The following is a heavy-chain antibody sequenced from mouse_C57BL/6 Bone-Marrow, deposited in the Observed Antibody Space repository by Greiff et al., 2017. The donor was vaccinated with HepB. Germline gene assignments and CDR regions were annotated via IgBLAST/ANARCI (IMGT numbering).Heavy chain of an antibody. V-gene: IGHV5-9-1*02. D-gene: IGHD1-1*01. CDR3: TRVWYYGLYYYAMDY. J-gene: IGHJ4*01. CDR2: ISSGGDYI. Sequence: KLVESGEGLVKPGGSLKLSCAASGFTFSSYAMSWVRQTPEKRLEWVAYISSGGDYIYYADTVKGRFTISRDNARNTLYLQMSSLKSEDTAMYYCTRVWYYGLYYYAMDYWGQGTSVTVSS. CDR1: GFTFSSYA.